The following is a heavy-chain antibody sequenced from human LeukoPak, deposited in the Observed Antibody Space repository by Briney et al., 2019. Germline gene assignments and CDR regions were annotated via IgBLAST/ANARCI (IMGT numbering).Heavy chain of an antibody. J-gene: IGHJ4*02. CDR2: IYPGDSDT. D-gene: IGHD6-19*01. CDR1: GYSFTGNW. Sequence: GESLKISCKASGYSFTGNWIVWVRQMPGKGLEWMGIIYPGDSDTRYSPSFQGQVTISVDKSITTAYLQWSSLKASDAAMYFCARPAAGTAPCFDYWGQGTLVTVSS. V-gene: IGHV5-51*01. CDR3: ARPAAGTAPCFDY.